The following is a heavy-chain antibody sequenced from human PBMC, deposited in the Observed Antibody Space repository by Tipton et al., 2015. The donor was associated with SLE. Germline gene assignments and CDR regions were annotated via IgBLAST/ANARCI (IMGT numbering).Heavy chain of an antibody. V-gene: IGHV3-9*01. CDR3: AKAGYGSGSSFDY. Sequence: QLVQSGGGLVQPGRSLGLSCAASGFTFDDYAMHWVRQAPGKGLEWVSGISWNSRSIGYSDSVKGRFTISRDNAKNFLYLQMNSLSDEDTALYYCAKAGYGSGSSFDYWGQGTLVTVSS. J-gene: IGHJ4*02. CDR1: GFTFDDYA. D-gene: IGHD3-10*01. CDR2: ISWNSRSI.